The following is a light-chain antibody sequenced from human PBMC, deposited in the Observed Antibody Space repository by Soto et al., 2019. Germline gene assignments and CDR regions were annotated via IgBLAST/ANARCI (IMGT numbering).Light chain of an antibody. Sequence: SVLTQPPSASGTPGQRVPIPCPGTSSSIGSNTVNWYQQLPGTAPKLLIYSNNQRPSGVPDRFSGSKSGTSASLAISGLQSEDEADYYCAAWDDSLNGYVFGTGTKVTVL. V-gene: IGLV1-44*01. J-gene: IGLJ1*01. CDR1: SSSIGSNT. CDR3: AAWDDSLNGYV. CDR2: SNN.